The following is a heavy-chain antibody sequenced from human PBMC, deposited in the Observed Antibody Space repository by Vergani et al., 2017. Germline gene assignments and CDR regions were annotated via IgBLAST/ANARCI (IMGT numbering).Heavy chain of an antibody. CDR2: IIPIFGTA. Sequence: QVQLVQSGAEVKKPGSSVKVSCKASGGTFSSYAISWVRQAPGQGLEWMGGIIPIFGTANYAQKFQGRVTITADESTSTAYMELSSLRSEDTAVYYCARDRYYDILTGYSISYFDYWGQGTLVTVSS. CDR1: GGTFSSYA. V-gene: IGHV1-69*01. D-gene: IGHD3-9*01. J-gene: IGHJ4*02. CDR3: ARDRYYDILTGYSISYFDY.